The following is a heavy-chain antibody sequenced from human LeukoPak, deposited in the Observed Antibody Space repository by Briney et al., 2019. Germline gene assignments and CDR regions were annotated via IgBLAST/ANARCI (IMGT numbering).Heavy chain of an antibody. V-gene: IGHV4-59*01. D-gene: IGHD3-3*01. J-gene: IGHJ3*02. Sequence: SETLSLTCTVSGGSISSYYWSWIRQPPGKGLEWIGYIYYSGSTNYNPSLKSRVTISVDTSKNQFSLKLSSVTAADTAVYYCARGGVADDASDIWGQGTMVTVSS. CDR1: GGSISSYY. CDR3: ARGGVADDASDI. CDR2: IYYSGST.